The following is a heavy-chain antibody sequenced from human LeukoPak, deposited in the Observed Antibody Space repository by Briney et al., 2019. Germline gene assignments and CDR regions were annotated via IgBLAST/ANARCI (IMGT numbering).Heavy chain of an antibody. CDR1: GFTFSTYA. J-gene: IGHJ4*02. Sequence: HPGGYLRLSCAASGFTFSTYAMNWVRQAPGMELKWVSAISPIGSRTYYADSVKGRFTISRDNSKNTLYLQMNSLRAGATAIYYCAKASTVLKPIDSWGQGTLVTVSS. V-gene: IGHV3-23*01. CDR3: AKASTVLKPIDS. D-gene: IGHD1-14*01. CDR2: ISPIGSRT.